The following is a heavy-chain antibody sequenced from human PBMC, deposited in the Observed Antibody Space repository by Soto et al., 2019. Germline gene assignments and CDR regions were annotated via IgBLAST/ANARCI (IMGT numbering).Heavy chain of an antibody. J-gene: IGHJ4*02. Sequence: QVQLVQSGAEVKKPGSSVKVSCKASGGTFSTYAITWVRQAPGQGLEWLGGIIPIFGTTDYARKFQGRVTITAAESTSTVFIELSSLTSEDTVVYYCARGVGAYYFDYCGQGTLVTVSS. D-gene: IGHD1-26*01. CDR1: GGTFSTYA. CDR2: IIPIFGTT. V-gene: IGHV1-69*01. CDR3: ARGVGAYYFDY.